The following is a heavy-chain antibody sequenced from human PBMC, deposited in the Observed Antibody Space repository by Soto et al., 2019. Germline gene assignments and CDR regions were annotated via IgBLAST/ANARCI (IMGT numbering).Heavy chain of an antibody. D-gene: IGHD5-18*01. CDR2: IYYSGST. J-gene: IGHJ5*02. CDR3: ARGRRRGYSYGYGGDWFDP. CDR1: GGSISSSSYY. V-gene: IGHV4-39*01. Sequence: SETLSLTCTVSGGSISSSSYYWGWIRQPPGKGLEWIGSIYYSGSTYYNPSLKSRVTISVDTSKNQFSLKLSSVTAADTAVYYCARGRRRGYSYGYGGDWFDPWGQGTLVTVSS.